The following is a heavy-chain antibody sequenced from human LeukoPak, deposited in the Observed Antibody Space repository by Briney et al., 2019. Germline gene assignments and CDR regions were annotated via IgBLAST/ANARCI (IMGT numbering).Heavy chain of an antibody. V-gene: IGHV1-46*01. CDR1: GYTFTSYY. CDR2: INPSGGST. CDR3: ARSGPYSGNDPYYYAMDV. Sequence: ASVKVSCKASGYTFTSYYMHWVRQAPGQGLEWMGIINPSGGSTSYAQKFQGRVTMTRDASVSTVYVELSSLRSDDTAVYYCARSGPYSGNDPYYYAMDVWGQGTTVTVSS. D-gene: IGHD3-10*01. J-gene: IGHJ6*02.